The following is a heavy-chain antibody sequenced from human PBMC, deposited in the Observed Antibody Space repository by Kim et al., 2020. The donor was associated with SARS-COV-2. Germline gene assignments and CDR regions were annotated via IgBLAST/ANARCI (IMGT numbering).Heavy chain of an antibody. CDR2: ISGSGGST. Sequence: GGSLRLSCAASGFTFSSYATSWVRQAPGKGLEWVSGISGSGGSTYYADSVKGRFTISRDNSKNTLYLQMNSLRAEDTAVYYCAKDFGDYVDYYGMDVWGQGTTVTVSS. D-gene: IGHD4-17*01. V-gene: IGHV3-23*01. CDR1: GFTFSSYA. J-gene: IGHJ6*02. CDR3: AKDFGDYVDYYGMDV.